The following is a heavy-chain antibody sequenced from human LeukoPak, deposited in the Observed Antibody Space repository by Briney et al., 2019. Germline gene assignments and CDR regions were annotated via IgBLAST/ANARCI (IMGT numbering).Heavy chain of an antibody. V-gene: IGHV4-39*07. Sequence: SETLSLTCTVSGGSISSSSYYWGWIRQPPGKGLEWIGSIYYSGSTYYNPSLKSRVTISVDTSKNQFFLKLSSVTAADTAVYYCARGGIAAARNWFDPWGQGTLVTVSS. J-gene: IGHJ5*02. D-gene: IGHD6-13*01. CDR2: IYYSGST. CDR3: ARGGIAAARNWFDP. CDR1: GGSISSSSYY.